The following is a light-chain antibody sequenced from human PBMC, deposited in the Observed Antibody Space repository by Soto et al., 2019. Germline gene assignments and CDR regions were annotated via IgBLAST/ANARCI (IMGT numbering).Light chain of an antibody. CDR2: GTS. CDR3: QLYGTSPPYT. V-gene: IGKV3-20*01. J-gene: IGKJ2*01. Sequence: EIVLTQSPVTLSLSPGERATLSCRASQSVSSSNLAWYQQKTGQAPRLLIYGTSSRATGIPDRFSGSGSGTDLTLTISRLEPEDFAVYYCQLYGTSPPYTFGQGTKLEI. CDR1: QSVSSSN.